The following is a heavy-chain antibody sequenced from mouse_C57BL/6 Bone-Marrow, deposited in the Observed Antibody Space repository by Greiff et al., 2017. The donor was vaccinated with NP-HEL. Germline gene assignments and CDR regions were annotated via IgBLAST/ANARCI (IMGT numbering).Heavy chain of an antibody. J-gene: IGHJ3*01. CDR3: ANYDGSRGPWCAY. D-gene: IGHD1-1*01. CDR1: GFNIKNTY. Sequence: VQLQQSVAELVRPGASVKLSCTASGFNIKNTYMHWVKQRPEQGLEWIGRIDPANGNTKYAPKFQGKATITADTSSNTAYLQLSSLTSEDTAIYYCANYDGSRGPWCAYWGQGTLVTVSA. CDR2: IDPANGNT. V-gene: IGHV14-3*01.